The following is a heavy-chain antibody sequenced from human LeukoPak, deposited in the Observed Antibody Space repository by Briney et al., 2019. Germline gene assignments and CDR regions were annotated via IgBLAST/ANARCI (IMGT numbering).Heavy chain of an antibody. CDR1: GYTLTELS. CDR2: FDPGDGET. D-gene: IGHD4-11*01. J-gene: IGHJ4*02. Sequence: GASVKVSCKVSGYTLTELSMHWVRQAPGKGLEWMGGFDPGDGETIYAQKFQGRVTMTEDTSIDTAYMELSSLRSEDTAVYYCATAARLLAYSFDYWGQGTLVTVSS. CDR3: ATAARLLAYSFDY. V-gene: IGHV1-24*01.